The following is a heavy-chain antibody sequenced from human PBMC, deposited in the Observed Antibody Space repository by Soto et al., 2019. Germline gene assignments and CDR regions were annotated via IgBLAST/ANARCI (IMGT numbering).Heavy chain of an antibody. CDR1: GFTFDDYA. J-gene: IGHJ4*02. Sequence: EVQLVESGGGLVQPGRSLRLSCAASGFTFDDYAMHWVRQAPGKGLEWVSGISWNSGSIGYADSVKGRFTISRDNAKNSLYLQMNSLRAEDTALYYCAKGPPTYSSGWNPDYWGQGTLVTVSS. CDR3: AKGPPTYSSGWNPDY. CDR2: ISWNSGSI. D-gene: IGHD6-19*01. V-gene: IGHV3-9*01.